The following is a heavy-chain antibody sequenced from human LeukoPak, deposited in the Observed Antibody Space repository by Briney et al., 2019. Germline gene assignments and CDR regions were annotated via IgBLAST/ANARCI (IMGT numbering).Heavy chain of an antibody. CDR3: ARGRVSYGYYGYYYYYMDV. D-gene: IGHD5-18*01. CDR2: ISSSGSTI. Sequence: PGGSLRLSCAASGFTFSDYYMSWIRQAPGKGLEWVSYISSSGSTIYYADSGKGRFTISRDNAKNSLYLQMNSLRAEDTAVYYCARGRVSYGYYGYYYYYMDVWGKGTTVTVSS. V-gene: IGHV3-11*04. J-gene: IGHJ6*03. CDR1: GFTFSDYY.